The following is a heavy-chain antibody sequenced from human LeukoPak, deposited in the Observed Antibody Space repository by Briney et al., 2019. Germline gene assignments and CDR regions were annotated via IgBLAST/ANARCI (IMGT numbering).Heavy chain of an antibody. CDR1: GFTFSSYA. CDR2: ISSGSSTI. V-gene: IGHV3-48*04. D-gene: IGHD2-15*01. J-gene: IGHJ4*02. Sequence: GGSLRLSCAASGFTFSSYAMSWVRQAPGKGLEWVSYISSGSSTIYYADSVKGRFTISRDNAKNSLYLQMNSLRAEDTAVYYCARERPDIVVVVAATDYWGQGTLVTVSS. CDR3: ARERPDIVVVVAATDY.